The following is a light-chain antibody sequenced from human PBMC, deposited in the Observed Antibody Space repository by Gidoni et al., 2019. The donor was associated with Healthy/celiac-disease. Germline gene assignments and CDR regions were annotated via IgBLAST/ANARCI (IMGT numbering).Light chain of an antibody. J-gene: IGLJ2*01. V-gene: IGLV2-14*01. CDR3: SSYTSSSTLV. CDR2: EVS. CDR1: SSDVGGYNY. Sequence: QSALTQPASVSGSPGPSITISCTGTSSDVGGYNYVSWYQQHPGKAPKLMIYEVSNRPSRVSNRFSGSKSGNTASLTISGLQAEDEADYYCSSYTSSSTLVFGGGTKLTVL.